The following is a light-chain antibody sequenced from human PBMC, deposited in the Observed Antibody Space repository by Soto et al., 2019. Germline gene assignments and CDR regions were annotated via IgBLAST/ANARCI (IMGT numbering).Light chain of an antibody. CDR1: SSDVGGYNY. V-gene: IGLV2-8*01. Sequence: QAVVTQPPSASGPPGQSVTISCTGTSSDVGGYNYVSWYQQHPGKAPKLMIYEVSKRPSGVPDRFSGSKSGNTASLTVSGLQVEDEADYYCSSYAGSNNFVFGTGTKLTVL. CDR2: EVS. J-gene: IGLJ1*01. CDR3: SSYAGSNNFV.